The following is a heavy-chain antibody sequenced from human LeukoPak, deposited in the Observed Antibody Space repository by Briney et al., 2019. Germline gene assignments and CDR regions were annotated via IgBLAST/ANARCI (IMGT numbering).Heavy chain of an antibody. V-gene: IGHV3-74*01. D-gene: IGHD6-19*01. CDR1: GFTFGTFW. CDR2: INTDGSDT. CDR3: ASTIAVAGMYYYGMDV. J-gene: IGHJ6*02. Sequence: GGSLRLSCAASGFTFGTFWMHWVRQAPGKGLVWVSRINTDGSDTTYADSVKGRFTISRDNSKNTLYLQMNSLRAEDTAVYYCASTIAVAGMYYYGMDVWGQGTTVTVSS.